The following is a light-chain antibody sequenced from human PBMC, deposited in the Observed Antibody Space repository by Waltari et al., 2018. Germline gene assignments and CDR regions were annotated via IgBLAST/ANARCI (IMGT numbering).Light chain of an antibody. Sequence: QAALTQPASVSGSPGQAITISCTGPSTNVWGYTLFPWYRQSPGHAPELMIFGVSKRPSGISNRLSGSKSGNTATLTISGLQAEDEADYYCLSYSGRSDYVFGTGTRV. V-gene: IGLV2-23*02. J-gene: IGLJ1*01. CDR1: STNVWGYTL. CDR2: GVS. CDR3: LSYSGRSDYV.